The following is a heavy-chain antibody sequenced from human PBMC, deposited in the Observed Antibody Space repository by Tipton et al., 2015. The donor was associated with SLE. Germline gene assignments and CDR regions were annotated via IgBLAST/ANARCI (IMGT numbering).Heavy chain of an antibody. CDR1: GGSISSHY. V-gene: IGHV4-59*11. J-gene: IGHJ5*02. Sequence: TLSLTCTVSGGSISSHYWIWIRQPPGKGLEWIGYIYYSGSTNYNPSLKSRVTISVDTSKNQFSLKLSSVTAADTAVYYCARWGAQLGTDNWFDPWGQGTLVTVSS. D-gene: IGHD1-14*01. CDR3: ARWGAQLGTDNWFDP. CDR2: IYYSGST.